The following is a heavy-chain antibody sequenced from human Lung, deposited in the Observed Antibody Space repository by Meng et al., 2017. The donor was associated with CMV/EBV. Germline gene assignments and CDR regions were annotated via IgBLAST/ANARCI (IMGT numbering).Heavy chain of an antibody. J-gene: IGHJ2*01. CDR3: ARDRTDIVVVPAAIGGGGNWYVDL. CDR2: IYYSGST. D-gene: IGHD2-2*01. V-gene: IGHV4-31*03. Sequence: SETXSLTCTVPGGSISSGGYYWSWIRQHPGKGLEWIGYIYYSGSTYYNPSLKSRVTISVDTSKNQFSLKLSSVTAADTAVYYCARDRTDIVVVPAAIGGGGNWYVDLWXRGTLVTVSS. CDR1: GGSISSGGYY.